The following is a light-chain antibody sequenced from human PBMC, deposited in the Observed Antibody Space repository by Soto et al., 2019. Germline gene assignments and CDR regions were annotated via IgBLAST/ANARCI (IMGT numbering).Light chain of an antibody. J-gene: IGKJ4*01. CDR2: SAS. CDR1: QSVSGW. CDR3: QQYERYPLT. V-gene: IGKV1-5*03. Sequence: DIEMTQSPSTLSASVGDRVIITCRASQSVSGWLAWYRQKPGKAPELLIYSASTLETGVPSRFSGSGSGTDFTLTVSSLQREDFATYYCQQYERYPLTFGGGTKVDNK.